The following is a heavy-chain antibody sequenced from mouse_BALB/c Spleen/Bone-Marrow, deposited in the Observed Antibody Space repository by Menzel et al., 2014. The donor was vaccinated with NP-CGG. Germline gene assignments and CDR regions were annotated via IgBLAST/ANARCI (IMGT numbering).Heavy chain of an antibody. CDR1: GFTFTDYY. CDR2: IRNKANGYTT. D-gene: IGHD2-1*01. Sequence: DVMLVESGGGLVQPGGSLRLSCATSGFTFTDYYMSWVRQPPGKALGWLGFIRNKANGYTTEYSASVKGRFTISRDNSQSILYLQMNTLRAEDSATYFCARDINDNYNWYFDVWGAGTTVTVSS. J-gene: IGHJ1*01. CDR3: ARDINDNYNWYFDV. V-gene: IGHV7-3*02.